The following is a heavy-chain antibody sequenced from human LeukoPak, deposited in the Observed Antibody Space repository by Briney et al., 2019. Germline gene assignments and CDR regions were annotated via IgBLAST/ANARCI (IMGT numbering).Heavy chain of an antibody. V-gene: IGHV3-30*03. D-gene: IGHD3-10*01. CDR3: ARGRYGSGSYYNYYYYMDV. J-gene: IGHJ6*03. CDR2: ISYDGSNK. CDR1: GFTFSSYG. Sequence: PGGSLRLSCAASGFTFSSYGMHWVRQAPGKGLEWVAVISYDGSNKYYADSVKGRFTISRDNSKNSLYLQMNSLRAEDTAVYYCARGRYGSGSYYNYYYYMDVWGKGTTVTVSS.